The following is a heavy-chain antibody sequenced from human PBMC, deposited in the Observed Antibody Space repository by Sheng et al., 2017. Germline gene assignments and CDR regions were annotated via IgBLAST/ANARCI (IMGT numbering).Heavy chain of an antibody. CDR1: GGSFSGYY. Sequence: QVQLQQWGAGLLKPSETLSLTCAVYGGSFSGYYWSWIRQPPGKGLEWIGEINHSGSTNYNPSLKSRVTISVDTSKNQFSLKLSSVTAADTAVYYCARGRRMNWFDPWGQGTLVNVSS. CDR3: ARGRRMNWFDP. CDR2: INHSGST. J-gene: IGHJ5*02. V-gene: IGHV4-34*01. D-gene: IGHD2-15*01.